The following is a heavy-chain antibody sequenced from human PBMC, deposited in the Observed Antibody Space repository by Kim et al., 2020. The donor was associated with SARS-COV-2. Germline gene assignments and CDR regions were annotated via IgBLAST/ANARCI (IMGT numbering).Heavy chain of an antibody. D-gene: IGHD6-13*01. J-gene: IGHJ5*02. CDR3: AKDKLPAAGTGGWFDP. V-gene: IGHV3-9*01. CDR2: ISWNSGSI. Sequence: GGSLRLSCAASGFTFDDYAMHWVRQAPGKGLEWVSGISWNSGSIGYADSVKGRFTISRDNAKNSLYLQMNSLRAEDTALYYCAKDKLPAAGTGGWFDPWG. CDR1: GFTFDDYA.